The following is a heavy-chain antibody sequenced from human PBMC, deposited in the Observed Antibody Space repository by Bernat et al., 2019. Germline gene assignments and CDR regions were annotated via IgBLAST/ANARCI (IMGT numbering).Heavy chain of an antibody. CDR2: IYYSGST. CDR3: ARHSGSGSYLSGMDV. J-gene: IGHJ6*02. CDR1: GGSISSSSYY. V-gene: IGHV4-39*01. Sequence: QLQLQESGPGLVKPSETLSLTCTVSGGSISSSSYYWGWIRQPPGKGLEWIGSIYYSGSTYYNPSLESRVTISVDTSKNQFSLKLSSVTAADTAVYYCARHSGSGSYLSGMDVWGQGTTVTVSS. D-gene: IGHD3-10*01.